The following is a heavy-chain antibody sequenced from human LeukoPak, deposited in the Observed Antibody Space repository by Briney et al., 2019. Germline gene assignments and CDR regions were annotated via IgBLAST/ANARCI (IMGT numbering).Heavy chain of an antibody. D-gene: IGHD6-6*01. CDR3: AYSSSAFAPVQFDY. V-gene: IGHV1-69*05. J-gene: IGHJ4*02. CDR1: GGTFSSYA. CDR2: IIPIFGTA. Sequence: ASVKVSCKASGGTFSSYAISWVRQAPGQGLEWMGGIIPIFGTANYAQKFQGRVTITTDESTSTAYMELSSLRSEDTAVYYCAYSSSAFAPVQFDYWGQGTLVTVSS.